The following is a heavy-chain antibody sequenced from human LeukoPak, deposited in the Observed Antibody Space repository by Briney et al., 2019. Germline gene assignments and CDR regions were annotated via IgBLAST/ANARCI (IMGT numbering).Heavy chain of an antibody. D-gene: IGHD4-23*01. J-gene: IGHJ4*02. Sequence: PGESLKISCKGSGYIFTNYWIAWVRQMPGKGLEWMGIIYPGDSDTRYSPSFQGQATISADKSISTAYLQWSSLKASDTAMYYCASGNLYYFDYWGQGTLVTVSS. V-gene: IGHV5-51*01. CDR1: GYIFTNYW. CDR2: IYPGDSDT. CDR3: ASGNLYYFDY.